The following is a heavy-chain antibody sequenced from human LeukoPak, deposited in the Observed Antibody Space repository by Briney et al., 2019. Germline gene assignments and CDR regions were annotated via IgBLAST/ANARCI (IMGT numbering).Heavy chain of an antibody. Sequence: PSETLSLTCSVYGGSFSDYDWSWVRQAPGRGLQWIGEINQSGATNCDPSLKSRVTMSIDTSKSQFSLSLRSVTAADTAVYFCARYVPVKTGPTRASFDYWGQGILVSVSS. CDR2: INQSGAT. V-gene: IGHV4-34*01. CDR1: GGSFSDYD. D-gene: IGHD1-1*01. CDR3: ARYVPVKTGPTRASFDY. J-gene: IGHJ4*02.